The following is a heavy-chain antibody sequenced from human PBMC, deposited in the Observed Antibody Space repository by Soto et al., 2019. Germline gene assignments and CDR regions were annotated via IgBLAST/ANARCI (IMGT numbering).Heavy chain of an antibody. CDR2: SYFSGST. V-gene: IGHV4-59*12. CDR1: GDFNNIYY. Sequence: PSETLSLTCTVSGDFNNIYYWSWIRQPPGKGLEWIGFSYFSGSTNYNPSLKSRVTISVDTSMSQFSLKLNSVTASDTAMYYCAGGGVRRVITRTRDYYGMDVWGQGTMVTVSS. J-gene: IGHJ6*02. D-gene: IGHD3-10*01. CDR3: AGGGVRRVITRTRDYYGMDV.